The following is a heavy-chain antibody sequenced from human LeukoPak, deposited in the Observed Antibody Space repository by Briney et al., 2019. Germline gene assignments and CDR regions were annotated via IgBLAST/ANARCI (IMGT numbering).Heavy chain of an antibody. Sequence: PSETLSLTCTVSGGSFSSGSYQWSWLRQPVGKGLEWIGRIYARGSTNYNPSLQSRVTISIDSSKNQFALELSSVTASVSAFYYCVARKPPFYCEGLDVWGEGTTVSVSS. V-gene: IGHV4-61*02. CDR2: IYARGST. D-gene: IGHD2-15*01. CDR3: VARKPPFYCEGLDV. CDR1: GGSFSSGSYQ. J-gene: IGHJ6*04.